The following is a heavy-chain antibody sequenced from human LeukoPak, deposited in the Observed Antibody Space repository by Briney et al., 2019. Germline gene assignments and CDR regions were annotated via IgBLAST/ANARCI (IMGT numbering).Heavy chain of an antibody. CDR2: ISWNSGSI. D-gene: IGHD3-22*01. CDR1: GFTFDDYA. V-gene: IGHV3-9*01. Sequence: PGGSLRLSCAASGFTFDDYAMHWVRQAPGKGLEWVSGISWNSGSIGYADSVKGRFTISRDNAKNSLYLQMNSLRAEDTALYYCAKDIGYDSSGYYSVWGQGTLVTVSS. J-gene: IGHJ4*02. CDR3: AKDIGYDSSGYYSV.